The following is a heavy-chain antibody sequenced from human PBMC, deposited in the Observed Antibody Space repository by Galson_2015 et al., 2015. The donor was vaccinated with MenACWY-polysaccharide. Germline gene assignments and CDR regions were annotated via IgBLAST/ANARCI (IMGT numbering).Heavy chain of an antibody. Sequence: SLRLSCAGSGFTFSTYSMIWVRQAPGKGLEWVSAISGSSSYIYYADSVKGRFTISRDNAKNPLYLQMNSLRAEDTAVYYCASRTRFRTGSGPEDFWGQGTLVAVSS. D-gene: IGHD1-14*01. CDR1: GFTFSTYS. CDR3: ASRTRFRTGSGPEDF. J-gene: IGHJ4*02. CDR2: ISGSSSYI. V-gene: IGHV3-21*01.